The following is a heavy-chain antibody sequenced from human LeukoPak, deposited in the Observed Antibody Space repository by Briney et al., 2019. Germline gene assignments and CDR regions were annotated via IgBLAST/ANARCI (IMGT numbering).Heavy chain of an antibody. V-gene: IGHV6-1*01. CDR1: GDSVSSNSAA. Sequence: SQTLSLTCAISGDSVSSNSAAWNWIRQSPSSGLEWLGRTYYRSKWYNDYAVSVKSRITINPDTSKNQFSLQLNSVTPEDTAVYYCARDQYGDYFQFGYFDLWGRGTLVTVSS. J-gene: IGHJ2*01. D-gene: IGHD4-17*01. CDR2: TYYRSKWYN. CDR3: ARDQYGDYFQFGYFDL.